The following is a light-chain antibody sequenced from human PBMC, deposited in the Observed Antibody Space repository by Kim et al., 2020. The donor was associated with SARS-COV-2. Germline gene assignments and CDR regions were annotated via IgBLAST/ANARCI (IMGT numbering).Light chain of an antibody. V-gene: IGKV1-6*01. Sequence: ASTGDRVTNTCRASQAIWNELGWYQQKPGKAPKGLIYSASTLQSGVSSRFSGSGSGTDFTLTISSLQPEDFATYYCLQDSRYPRTFGQGTKVDIK. J-gene: IGKJ1*01. CDR1: QAIWNE. CDR2: SAS. CDR3: LQDSRYPRT.